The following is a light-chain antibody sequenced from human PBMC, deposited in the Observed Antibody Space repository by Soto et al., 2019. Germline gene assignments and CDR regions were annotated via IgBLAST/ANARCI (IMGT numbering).Light chain of an antibody. CDR2: GTS. CDR3: QHYGRSSWT. Sequence: EIELTQSPGTLSLSPGERATLSCRAIQSVSSSYLAWYQQRPGQAPRLLIYGTSSRATGIPDRFSGSGSGTDFTLTISRLEPEDFAVYYCQHYGRSSWTFGQGTKV. V-gene: IGKV3-20*01. J-gene: IGKJ1*01. CDR1: QSVSSSY.